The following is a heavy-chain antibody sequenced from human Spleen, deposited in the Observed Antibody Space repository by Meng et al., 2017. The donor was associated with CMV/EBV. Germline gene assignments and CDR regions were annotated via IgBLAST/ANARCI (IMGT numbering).Heavy chain of an antibody. CDR3: AKVDSSGYYYYYYGMDV. V-gene: IGHV3-43D*03. CDR2: ISWDGGST. CDR1: GFTFGDYA. J-gene: IGHJ6*02. Sequence: GESLKISCTASGFTFGDYAMHWVRQAPGKGLEWVSLISWDGGSTYYADSVKGRFTISRDNSKNSLYLQMNSLRAEDTALYYCAKVDSSGYYYYYYGMDVWGQGTTVTVSS. D-gene: IGHD3-22*01.